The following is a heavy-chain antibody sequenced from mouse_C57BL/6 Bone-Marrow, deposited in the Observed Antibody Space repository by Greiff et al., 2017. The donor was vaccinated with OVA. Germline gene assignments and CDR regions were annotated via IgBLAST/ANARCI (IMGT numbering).Heavy chain of an antibody. J-gene: IGHJ3*01. Sequence: VQLQQPGAELVKPGASVKLSCKASGYTFTSYWMQWVKQRPGQGLEWIGEIDPSDSYTNYNQKFKGKATLTVDTSSSTAHMQLSSLTSEDSAVYYCASAVFAYWGQGTLVTVSA. CDR2: IDPSDSYT. V-gene: IGHV1-50*01. CDR3: ASAVFAY. CDR1: GYTFTSYW.